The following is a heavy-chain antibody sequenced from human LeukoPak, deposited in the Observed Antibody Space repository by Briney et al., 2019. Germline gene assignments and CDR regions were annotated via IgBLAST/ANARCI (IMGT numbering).Heavy chain of an antibody. CDR3: AKSKSPYPMDYIFDF. V-gene: IGHV3-30*18. J-gene: IGHJ4*02. CDR2: ISYDGSIT. CDR1: GFTFSSYG. Sequence: GGSLRLSCAASGFTFSSYGMHWVRQAPGKGLEWVAVISYDGSITKYGDSVKGRFTISRDNSKNTLYVQMNSLRTDDAAVYYCAKSKSPYPMDYIFDFWGQGTLVTVSS. D-gene: IGHD4-11*01.